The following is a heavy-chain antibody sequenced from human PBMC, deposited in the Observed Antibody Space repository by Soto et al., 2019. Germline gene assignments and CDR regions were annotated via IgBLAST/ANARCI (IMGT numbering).Heavy chain of an antibody. Sequence: QVQLVQSGAEVKKPGASVKVSCKASGYTFTSYGFSWVRQAPGQGLEWMGWIGAYNGNTNYAQKLQGRVTMTTDTSTSTAYMELMSLRSDDTAVYYCAREGSRPYYYYGMDVWGQGTTVTVSS. CDR2: IGAYNGNT. J-gene: IGHJ6*02. V-gene: IGHV1-18*01. D-gene: IGHD1-26*01. CDR1: GYTFTSYG. CDR3: AREGSRPYYYYGMDV.